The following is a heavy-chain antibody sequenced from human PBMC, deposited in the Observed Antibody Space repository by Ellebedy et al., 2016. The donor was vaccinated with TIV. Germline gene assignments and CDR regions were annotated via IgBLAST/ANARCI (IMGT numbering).Heavy chain of an antibody. CDR3: ARGSHSYWAYFDL. D-gene: IGHD2-15*01. J-gene: IGHJ2*01. V-gene: IGHV4-59*11. Sequence: PSETLSLTCTVSGGSMSSHYWSWIRQPPGKGLEWIGFISYSGSTDYNPSLKSRVTISLDMSKNQFSLKLTSVTAADTAVYYCARGSHSYWAYFDLWGRGTLVTVSS. CDR1: GGSMSSHY. CDR2: ISYSGST.